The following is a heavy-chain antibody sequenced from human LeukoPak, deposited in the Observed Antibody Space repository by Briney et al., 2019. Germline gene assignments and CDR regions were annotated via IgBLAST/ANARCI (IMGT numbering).Heavy chain of an antibody. J-gene: IGHJ5*02. CDR2: IYYSGST. Sequence: SETLSLTCTVSGGSISSGNYYWSWIRQHPGKGLEWIGYIYYSGSTYYNPSLKSRVTISVDTSKNQFSLKLSSVTAADTAVYYCAREIRGYCSSTSCYTWFDPWGQGTLVTVSS. CDR3: AREIRGYCSSTSCYTWFDP. V-gene: IGHV4-31*03. D-gene: IGHD2-2*02. CDR1: GGSISSGNYY.